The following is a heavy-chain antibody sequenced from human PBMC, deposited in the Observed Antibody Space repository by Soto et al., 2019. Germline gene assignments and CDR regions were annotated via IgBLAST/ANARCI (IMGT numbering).Heavy chain of an antibody. CDR2: IDSDGSST. J-gene: IGHJ6*01. CDR3: ASPVAAAGTHVYFYGLDA. CDR1: GFTFMSYW. V-gene: IGHV3-74*01. D-gene: IGHD6-25*01. Sequence: EVQLVESGGGLVQPGGSRRLSCAASGFTFMSYWMHWVRQVPGKGLGWVSRIDSDGSSTNYADSVKGRFTISRDNAKNTVYLQTNSLRTEDTGVYYWASPVAAAGTHVYFYGLDAWGQGTTVTVSS.